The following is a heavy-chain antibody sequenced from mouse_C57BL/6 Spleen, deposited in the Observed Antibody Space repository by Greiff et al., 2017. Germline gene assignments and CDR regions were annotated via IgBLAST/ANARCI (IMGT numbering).Heavy chain of an antibody. CDR2: ISSGGDYI. V-gene: IGHV5-9-1*02. J-gene: IGHJ3*01. D-gene: IGHD3-2*02. CDR1: GFTFSSYA. Sequence: DVKLVESGEGLVKPGGSLKLSCAASGFTFSSYAMSWVRQTPEKRLEWVAYISSGGDYIYYADTVKGRFTIYRDNARNTLYLQMSSLKSEDTAMYYCTRDRGSGDLAYWGQGTLVTVAA. CDR3: TRDRGSGDLAY.